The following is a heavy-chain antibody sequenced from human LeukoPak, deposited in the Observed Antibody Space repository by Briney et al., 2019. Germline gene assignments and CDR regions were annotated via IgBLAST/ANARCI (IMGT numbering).Heavy chain of an antibody. D-gene: IGHD2-21*02. CDR2: ISWNSGSI. V-gene: IGHV3-9*01. Sequence: GGSLRLSCAASGFTFDDYAMHWVRQAPGKGLEWVSGISWNSGSIGYADSVKGRFTISRDNAKNSLYLQMNNVRADDTAVYFCAKGTIMVLTYLFDYWGQGTLVTVSS. CDR1: GFTFDDYA. J-gene: IGHJ4*02. CDR3: AKGTIMVLTYLFDY.